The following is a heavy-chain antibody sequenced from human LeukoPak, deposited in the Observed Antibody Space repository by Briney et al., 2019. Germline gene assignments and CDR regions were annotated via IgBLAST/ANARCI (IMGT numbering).Heavy chain of an antibody. CDR2: IYYSGST. D-gene: IGHD4-17*01. CDR3: ARARDYAEPKFDP. CDR1: GGSISSGGYY. Sequence: SETLSLTCTVSGGSISSGGYYWSWIRQHPGKGLEWIGYIYYSGSTYYNPSLKSRVTISVDTSKNQSSLKLSSVTAADTAVYYCARARDYAEPKFDPWGQGTLVTVSS. V-gene: IGHV4-31*03. J-gene: IGHJ5*02.